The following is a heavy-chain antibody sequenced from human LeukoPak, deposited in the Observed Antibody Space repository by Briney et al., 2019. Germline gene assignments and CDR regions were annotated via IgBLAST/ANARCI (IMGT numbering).Heavy chain of an antibody. D-gene: IGHD5-24*01. CDR3: ARWRQRHVEY. CDR2: IKRDGSEI. J-gene: IGHJ4*02. V-gene: IGHV3-7*03. Sequence: GGSLRLSCAASGFTFSSYWMSWVRQAPGKGPEWVANIKRDGSEIYYADSVKGRFTISRDNAKNSLYLQMNILRAEDTAVYYSARWRQRHVEYWGEGNLVTVSS. CDR1: GFTFSSYW.